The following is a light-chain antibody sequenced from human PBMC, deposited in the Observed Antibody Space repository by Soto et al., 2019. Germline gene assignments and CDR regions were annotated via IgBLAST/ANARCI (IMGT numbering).Light chain of an antibody. J-gene: IGKJ5*01. V-gene: IGKV1-12*01. Sequence: DIKITQSPSSVSASVGDRVTITCRASQGIRSWLAWYQQKPGKAPKLLIYAASSLQSGVPSRFSGSGSRTDFTISISSLQPEDFETCYCQQANSFPITFGQGTRLEIK. CDR2: AAS. CDR1: QGIRSW. CDR3: QQANSFPIT.